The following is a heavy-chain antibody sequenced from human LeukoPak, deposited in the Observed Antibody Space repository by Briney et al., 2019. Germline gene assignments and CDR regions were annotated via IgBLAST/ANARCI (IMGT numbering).Heavy chain of an antibody. V-gene: IGHV3-21*01. J-gene: IGHJ4*02. CDR1: GFTFSSYS. CDR2: ISSSSYI. D-gene: IGHD2-2*01. CDR3: VSSTVVVPAANPQAEYYFDY. Sequence: GGSLRLSCAASGFTFSSYSMNWVRQAPGKGLEWVSSISSSSYIYYADSVKGRFTISRDNAKNSLYLQMNSLRAEDTAVYYCVSSTVVVPAANPQAEYYFDYWGQGTLVTVSS.